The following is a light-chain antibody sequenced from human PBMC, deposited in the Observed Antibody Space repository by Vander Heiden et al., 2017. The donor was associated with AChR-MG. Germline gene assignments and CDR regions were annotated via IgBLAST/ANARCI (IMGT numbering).Light chain of an antibody. CDR3: SSYTGSSTL. Sequence: QSALPQPASVSGSPGQSIPISCTGTSSDGGAYNYVSWYQQYPGEAPKLMIYDGSERPSGVSDRFSGSKSGNTASLTISGIRADDEADYYCSSYTGSSTLFGGGTKLTVL. CDR1: SSDGGAYNY. J-gene: IGLJ3*02. CDR2: DGS. V-gene: IGLV2-14*01.